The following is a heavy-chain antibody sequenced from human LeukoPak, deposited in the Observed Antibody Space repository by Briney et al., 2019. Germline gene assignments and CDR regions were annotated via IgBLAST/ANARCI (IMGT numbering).Heavy chain of an antibody. V-gene: IGHV3-11*01. J-gene: IGHJ4*02. CDR1: GFTFSDYY. CDR2: ISSSGSTI. D-gene: IGHD4-17*01. CDR3: ARRGESTSYGDYRFDY. Sequence: GGSPRLSCAASGFTFSDYYMSWIRQAPGKGLEWVSYISSSGSTIYYADSVKGRFTISRDNAKNSLYLQMNSLRAEDTAVYYCARRGESTSYGDYRFDYWGQGTLVTVSS.